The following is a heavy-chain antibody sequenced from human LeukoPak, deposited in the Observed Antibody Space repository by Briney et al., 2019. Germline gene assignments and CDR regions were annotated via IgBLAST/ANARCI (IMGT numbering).Heavy chain of an antibody. V-gene: IGHV1-2*06. CDR2: INPNSGGT. CDR3: ARTRSRLGYYYYFMDV. J-gene: IGHJ6*03. D-gene: IGHD6-19*01. CDR1: GYTFTGYY. Sequence: GASVKVSCKASGYTFTGYYMHWVRQAPGQGLEWVGRINPNSGGTNYAQKFQGRVTMTRDTSISTAYMELSRLRSDDTAVYYCARTRSRLGYYYYFMDVWGKGTRDTVSS.